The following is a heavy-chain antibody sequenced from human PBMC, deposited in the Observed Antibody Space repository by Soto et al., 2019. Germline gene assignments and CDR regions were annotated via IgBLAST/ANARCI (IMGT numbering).Heavy chain of an antibody. J-gene: IGHJ5*02. D-gene: IGHD6-19*01. Sequence: ASVKVSCKASGYTFTSYAMHWVRQAPGQRLEWMGWINAGNGNTKYSQKFQGRVTITRDTSASTAYMELSSLRSEDTAVYYCARARGIAVAGTRWFDAWGQGTLVTVSS. V-gene: IGHV1-3*01. CDR2: INAGNGNT. CDR1: GYTFTSYA. CDR3: ARARGIAVAGTRWFDA.